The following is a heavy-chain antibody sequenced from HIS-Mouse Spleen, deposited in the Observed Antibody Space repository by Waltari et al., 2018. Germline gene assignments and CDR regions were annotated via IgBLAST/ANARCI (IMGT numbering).Heavy chain of an antibody. V-gene: IGHV4-39*07. D-gene: IGHD6-13*01. CDR3: AREIPYSSSWYDWYFDL. CDR2: SYYSGST. Sequence: QLQLQESGPGLVKPSETLSLTCPVPGGSISSSRYYWGWLRQPPGKGLEWIGSSYYSGSTYYNPSLKSRVTISVDTSKNQFSLKLSSVTAADTAVYYCAREIPYSSSWYDWYFDLWGRGTLVTVSS. J-gene: IGHJ2*01. CDR1: GGSISSSRYY.